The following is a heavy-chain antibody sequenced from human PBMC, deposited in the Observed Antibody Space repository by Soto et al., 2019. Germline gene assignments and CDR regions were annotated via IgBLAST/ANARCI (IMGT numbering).Heavy chain of an antibody. Sequence: EAQLVQSGGGLVQPGGSLRLSCAASGFSFSSYDLFWVRQAPGKGLEYVSAVSRNGINTYYANSVKGRFTISRDNSKNIMYLQMGTLRAEDMAVYYCAITYYDFDVWGKGTTVIVSS. V-gene: IGHV3-64*01. CDR3: AITYYDFDV. CDR2: VSRNGINT. CDR1: GFSFSSYD. D-gene: IGHD3-3*01. J-gene: IGHJ6*04.